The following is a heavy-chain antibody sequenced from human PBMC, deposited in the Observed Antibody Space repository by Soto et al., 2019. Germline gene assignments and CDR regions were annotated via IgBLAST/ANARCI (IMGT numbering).Heavy chain of an antibody. CDR3: ARGQEVGAHFFDS. Sequence: EVHLVESGGNMVQPGGSLRLSCEASGFTFSGFDMHWVRQPTGKGLEWVSTIGTAGDTYYAVSVKGRFTISRDTAKNSLSLQMNSLRAGDTAVYFCARGQEVGAHFFDSWGQVTQVTVAS. V-gene: IGHV3-13*01. CDR2: IGTAGDT. CDR1: GFTFSGFD. D-gene: IGHD2-15*01. J-gene: IGHJ4*02.